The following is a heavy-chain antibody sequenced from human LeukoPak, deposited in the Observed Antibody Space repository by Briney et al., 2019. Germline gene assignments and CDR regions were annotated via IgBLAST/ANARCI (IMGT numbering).Heavy chain of an antibody. CDR3: ARTGYSSGWYGRSPFDY. J-gene: IGHJ4*02. CDR2: INHSGST. D-gene: IGHD6-19*01. Sequence: PSETLSLTCAVYGGSFSGYYWSWIRQPPGKGLEWIGEINHSGSTNYNPSLKNRVTISVDTSKNQFSLKLSSVTAADTAVYYCARTGYSSGWYGRSPFDYWGQGTLVTVSS. V-gene: IGHV4-34*01. CDR1: GGSFSGYY.